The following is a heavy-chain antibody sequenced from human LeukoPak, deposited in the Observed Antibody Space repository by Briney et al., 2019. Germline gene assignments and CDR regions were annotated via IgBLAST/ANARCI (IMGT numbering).Heavy chain of an antibody. V-gene: IGHV3-21*01. CDR1: GFTFSTYS. CDR3: ARDLGIAARPTFDY. J-gene: IGHJ4*02. CDR2: ISSNINYI. Sequence: GGSLRFSCAASGFTFSTYSMNWVRQAPGKGLEWVSSISSNINYIYYADSVKGRFTISRDNAKNSLYLQMNSLRAEDTAVYYCARDLGIAARPTFDYWGQGTLVTVSS. D-gene: IGHD6-6*01.